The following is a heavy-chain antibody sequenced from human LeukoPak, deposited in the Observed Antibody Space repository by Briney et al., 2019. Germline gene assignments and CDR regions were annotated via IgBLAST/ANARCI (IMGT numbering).Heavy chain of an antibody. Sequence: GGSLRLSCAASGFIFSSYTVSWVRQPPGKGLEWVSSISSSGSDMYYADSVKGRFTISRDNSKNTLYLQMNSLRAEDTAVYYCARERTATGGMDVWGQGTTVTVSS. CDR1: GFIFSSYT. CDR3: ARERTATGGMDV. J-gene: IGHJ6*02. D-gene: IGHD5-12*01. CDR2: ISSSGSDM. V-gene: IGHV3-21*01.